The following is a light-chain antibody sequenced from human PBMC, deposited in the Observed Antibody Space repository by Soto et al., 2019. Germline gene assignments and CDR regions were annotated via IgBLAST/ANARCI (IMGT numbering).Light chain of an antibody. CDR1: QGISSW. CDR2: AAS. J-gene: IGKJ4*01. CDR3: KRPKIFPIT. Sequence: DIQMTQSPSSVSASVGDRVTITCRASQGISSWLAWYQQKPGKAPKLLIYAASSLQSGVPSRFSGSESGKDFTPTISSLHHEDFETNYYKRPKIFPITSGVGTKVENK. V-gene: IGKV1-12*01.